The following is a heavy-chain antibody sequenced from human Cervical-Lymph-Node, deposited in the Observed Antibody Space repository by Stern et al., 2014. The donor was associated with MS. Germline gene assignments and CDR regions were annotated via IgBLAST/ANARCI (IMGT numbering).Heavy chain of an antibody. CDR2: LRSKTDGGTT. CDR3: TTGRI. J-gene: IGHJ4*02. CDR1: GFTFNNAW. Sequence: EVHLVESGGGLVKPGGSLRLSCAASGFTFNNAWMNWVRQAPGKGLEWVGRLRSKTDGGTTDYAAPVKGRFTISRDDSKNTLYLQVNSLKTEDTAVYYCTTGRIWGQGTLVTVSS. D-gene: IGHD2/OR15-2a*01. V-gene: IGHV3-15*01.